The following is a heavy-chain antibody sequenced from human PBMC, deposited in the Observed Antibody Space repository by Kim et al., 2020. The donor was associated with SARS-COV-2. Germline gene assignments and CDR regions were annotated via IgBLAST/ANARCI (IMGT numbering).Heavy chain of an antibody. Sequence: SETLSLTCTVPGGSVSSGYHFWSWIRQHPGKGLEWIGYISYSGRTYYNPSLKSRVTISIDTSKNQVSLRLSSVTAADTAVYFCARSIDSSGDYSDACDIGGQGTMVTVSS. V-gene: IGHV4-31*03. D-gene: IGHD3-22*01. CDR3: ARSIDSSGDYSDACDI. CDR2: ISYSGRT. J-gene: IGHJ3*02. CDR1: GGSVSSGYHF.